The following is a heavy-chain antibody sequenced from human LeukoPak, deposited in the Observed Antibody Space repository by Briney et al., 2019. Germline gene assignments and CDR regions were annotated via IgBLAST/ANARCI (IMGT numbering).Heavy chain of an antibody. D-gene: IGHD5-18*01. Sequence: PGGSLRLSCAASGFTFSSYWMSWVRQAPGKGREGVANIKQDGSEKYYVDSVKGRFTISRDNAKNSLYLQMNSLRAEDTAVYYCAKWRGYSYGIYGMDVWGQGTTVTVSS. V-gene: IGHV3-7*03. CDR1: GFTFSSYW. CDR3: AKWRGYSYGIYGMDV. J-gene: IGHJ6*02. CDR2: IKQDGSEK.